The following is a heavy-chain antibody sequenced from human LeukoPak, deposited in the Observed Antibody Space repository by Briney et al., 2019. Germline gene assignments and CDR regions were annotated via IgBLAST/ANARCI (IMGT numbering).Heavy chain of an antibody. Sequence: GASVKVSCKASGGTFSSYAISWVRQAPGQGLEWMGRIIPILGIANYAQKFQGRVTITADKSTSTAYMELSSLRSEDTAVYYCARAPGITMIVVEPFDIWGQGTMVTVSS. V-gene: IGHV1-69*04. CDR3: ARAPGITMIVVEPFDI. J-gene: IGHJ3*02. CDR1: GGTFSSYA. D-gene: IGHD3-22*01. CDR2: IIPILGIA.